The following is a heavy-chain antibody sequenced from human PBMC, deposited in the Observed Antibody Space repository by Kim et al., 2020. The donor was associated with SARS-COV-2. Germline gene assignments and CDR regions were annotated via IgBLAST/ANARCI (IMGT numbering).Heavy chain of an antibody. Sequence: DEYYVDSVKGRFTISRDNAKKSLYSQLNSLRVEDTAMYYCAVAGAGDFDIWGQGTAVTVSS. V-gene: IGHV3-7*01. CDR2: DE. D-gene: IGHD6-19*01. CDR3: AVAGAGDFDI. J-gene: IGHJ3*02.